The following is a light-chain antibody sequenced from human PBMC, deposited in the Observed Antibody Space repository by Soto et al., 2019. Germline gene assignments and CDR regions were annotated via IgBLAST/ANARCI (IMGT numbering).Light chain of an antibody. V-gene: IGKV3-11*01. CDR2: DAS. CDR3: QQRSNWPPTWT. Sequence: EIVLSQSPATLSLSPGERATLSCRASQSVSSYLAWYQRIPGQAPRLLIYDASKRATGIPARFSGSGSGTDFTLTISSLEPEDFAVYYCQQRSNWPPTWTFGQGTKVEVK. J-gene: IGKJ1*01. CDR1: QSVSSY.